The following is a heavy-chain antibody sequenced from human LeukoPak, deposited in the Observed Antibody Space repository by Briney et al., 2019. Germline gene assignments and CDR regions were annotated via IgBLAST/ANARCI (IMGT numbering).Heavy chain of an antibody. J-gene: IGHJ5*02. CDR2: IYTIGST. CDR1: GGSISSSY. CDR3: ARDLQSSSWYNWFDP. D-gene: IGHD6-13*01. Sequence: SETLSLTRTDPGGSISSSYWSWIRQPPGKGLEWIGRIYTIGSTNYNPSLKSRVTRSVDTSKNQFSLKLSSVTAADTAVYYCARDLQSSSWYNWFDPWGQGTLVTVSS. V-gene: IGHV4-4*07.